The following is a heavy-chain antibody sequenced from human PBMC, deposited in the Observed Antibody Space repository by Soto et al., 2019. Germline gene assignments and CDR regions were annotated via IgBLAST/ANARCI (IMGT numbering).Heavy chain of an antibody. Sequence: GSLRLFCAASRFTFSVYDMSWVRQAPGKGLEWVSCISSSGSTIYYADSVKGRFTISRDNAKNSLYLQMNSLRAEDTAVYYCASGRDYEFWSNTWGQGTLVTVSS. D-gene: IGHD3-3*01. CDR2: ISSSGSTI. J-gene: IGHJ5*02. CDR1: RFTFSVYD. V-gene: IGHV3-11*01. CDR3: ASGRDYEFWSNT.